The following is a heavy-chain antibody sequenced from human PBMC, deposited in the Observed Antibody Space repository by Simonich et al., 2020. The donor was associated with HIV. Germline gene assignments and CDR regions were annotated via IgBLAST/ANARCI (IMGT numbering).Heavy chain of an antibody. CDR1: GGSISSNNYY. J-gene: IGHJ3*02. CDR3: ARLPRSGTTMKAFDI. D-gene: IGHD3-3*01. V-gene: IGHV4-39*01. Sequence: QLQLQESGPGLVKPSETLSLTRTVSGGSISSNNYYWGWICQPPGRGLEWIGSIYYTGRPQYKPSPKGRVTISVDTSKNPFSLKLSSVTAADTAVYYCARLPRSGTTMKAFDIWGQGTMVTVSS. CDR2: IYYTGRP.